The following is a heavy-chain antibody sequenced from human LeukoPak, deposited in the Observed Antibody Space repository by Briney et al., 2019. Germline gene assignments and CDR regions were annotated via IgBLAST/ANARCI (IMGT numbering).Heavy chain of an antibody. D-gene: IGHD4-17*01. CDR3: ARLSRVTTILGTFDV. V-gene: IGHV5-51*01. Sequence: GGSLKISCKGSGYSFTSYWIGWVRQMPGKGLEWMGIIYPGDSDTRYSPSFQGQVTISADKSITTAYLQWSSLKASDTAMYYCARLSRVTTILGTFDVWGQGTMVTVSS. J-gene: IGHJ3*01. CDR1: GYSFTSYW. CDR2: IYPGDSDT.